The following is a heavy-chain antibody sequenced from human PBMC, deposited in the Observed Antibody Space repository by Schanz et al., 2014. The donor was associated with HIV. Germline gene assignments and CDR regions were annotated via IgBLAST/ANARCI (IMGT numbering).Heavy chain of an antibody. V-gene: IGHV3-23*01. Sequence: EVQLLESGGGLVQPGGSLRLSCAASGFTFSSCAMTWVRQAPGRGLEWVASIGGTGASTYYADFAKGRFTISRDNSKNTLYLQMHSLRAEDTAVYYCAKSSGWLYAHFDYWGQGTLVTVSS. D-gene: IGHD3-9*01. CDR1: GFTFSSCA. CDR3: AKSSGWLYAHFDY. CDR2: IGGTGAST. J-gene: IGHJ4*02.